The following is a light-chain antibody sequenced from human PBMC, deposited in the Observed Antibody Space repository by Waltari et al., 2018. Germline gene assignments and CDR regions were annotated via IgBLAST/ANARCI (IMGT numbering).Light chain of an antibody. Sequence: EIVMTQSPATLSVSPGERATLSCRASQSVSSNLAWYQQKPGQAHRLLIYGASTRATGIPARFSGSGSGTEFTLTISSMQSEDFAVYYCQQYNNWPGTFGPGTKVDIK. CDR3: QQYNNWPGT. V-gene: IGKV3-15*01. CDR1: QSVSSN. J-gene: IGKJ3*01. CDR2: GAS.